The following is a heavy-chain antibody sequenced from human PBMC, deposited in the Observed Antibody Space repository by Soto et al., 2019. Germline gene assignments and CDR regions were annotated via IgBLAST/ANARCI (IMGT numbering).Heavy chain of an antibody. CDR2: ISHTGIT. V-gene: IGHV4-38-2*02. Sequence: QVQLQEAGPGLVKPSETLSLTCTVSGDSISSDYWGWIRQPPGKGLEWIGTISHTGITYYNPSLKSRLTISVDTSKNQFSLKLSSVTAAGTAVHYCARRYSGGYAWRNWGQGTLVTVSS. J-gene: IGHJ4*02. CDR3: ARRYSGGYAWRN. CDR1: GDSISSDY. D-gene: IGHD3-22*01.